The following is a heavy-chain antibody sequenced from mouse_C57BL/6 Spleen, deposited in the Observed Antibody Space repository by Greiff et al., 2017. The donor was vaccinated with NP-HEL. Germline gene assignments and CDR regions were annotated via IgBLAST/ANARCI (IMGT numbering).Heavy chain of an antibody. Sequence: QVQLQQPGAELVKPGASVKLSCKASGYTFTSYWMQWVKQRPGQGLEWIGEIYPSGSYTYYNQTFKGKATLTVDTSSRTAYMQLSSLTSEDSAVYYCAIRRPYYYAMDYWGQGTSVTVSS. J-gene: IGHJ4*01. V-gene: IGHV1-50*01. D-gene: IGHD2-12*01. CDR1: GYTFTSYW. CDR2: IYPSGSYT. CDR3: AIRRPYYYAMDY.